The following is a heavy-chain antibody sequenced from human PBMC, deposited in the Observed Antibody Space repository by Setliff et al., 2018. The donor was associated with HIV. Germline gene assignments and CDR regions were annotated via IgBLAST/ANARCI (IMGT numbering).Heavy chain of an antibody. D-gene: IGHD5-18*01. CDR2: IYYTEIT. V-gene: IGHV4-59*01. CDR1: GGSPIGYY. Sequence: ASETLSLTCTVSGGSPIGYYWSWIRQSPGKGLEWIGSIYYTEITNYNPSLKSRVTISVDTSKNQFSLKLTSVTAADTALYYCARLRGYFYGHGRYFDYWGQGTLVTVSS. CDR3: ARLRGYFYGHGRYFDY. J-gene: IGHJ4*02.